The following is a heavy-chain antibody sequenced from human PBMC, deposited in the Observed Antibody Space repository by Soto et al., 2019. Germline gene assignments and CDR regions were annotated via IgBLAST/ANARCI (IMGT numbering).Heavy chain of an antibody. CDR3: ARGDCSGGSCYSFYYYGMDV. J-gene: IGHJ6*02. CDR2: INHSGST. Sequence: TLSLTCAVYGGSFSGYYWSWIRQPPGKGLEWIGEINHSGSTNYNPSLKSRVTISVDTSKNQFSLKLSSVTAADTAVYYCARGDCSGGSCYSFYYYGMDVWGQGTTVTVSS. CDR1: GGSFSGYY. D-gene: IGHD2-15*01. V-gene: IGHV4-34*09.